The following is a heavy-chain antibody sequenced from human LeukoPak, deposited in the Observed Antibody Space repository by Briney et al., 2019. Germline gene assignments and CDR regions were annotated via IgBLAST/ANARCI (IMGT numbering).Heavy chain of an antibody. V-gene: IGHV1-46*01. Sequence: AASVKVSRTASGYTFTSYYMHWVRQAPGQGLAWMGIINPSGGSTSYAQKFQGRVTMTRDTSTSTVYMELSSLRSEGTAVYYCAREYCSGGSCYRFDPWGQGTLVTVSS. CDR3: AREYCSGGSCYRFDP. J-gene: IGHJ5*02. CDR1: GYTFTSYY. CDR2: INPSGGST. D-gene: IGHD2-15*01.